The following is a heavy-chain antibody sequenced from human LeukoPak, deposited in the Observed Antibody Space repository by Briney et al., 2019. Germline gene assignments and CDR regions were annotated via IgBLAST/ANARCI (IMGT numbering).Heavy chain of an antibody. J-gene: IGHJ6*03. CDR3: ARGSGLRYYYYYYVDV. CDR1: GYTFTSYD. V-gene: IGHV1-8*03. Sequence: ASVKVSCKASGYTFTSYDINWVRQATGHGLEWKGWMNPNSGNTGYAQKFQGRVTITRNTSISTPYMELSSLRSEDTAVYYCARGSGLRYYYYYYVDVWGKGTTVTVSS. CDR2: MNPNSGNT.